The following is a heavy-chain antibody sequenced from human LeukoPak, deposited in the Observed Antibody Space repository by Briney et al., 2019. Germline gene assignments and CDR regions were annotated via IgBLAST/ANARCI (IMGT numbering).Heavy chain of an antibody. D-gene: IGHD3-10*01. Sequence: GGSLRLSCAASGFTFSSYEMNWVRQAPGNGLEWVSYISSSGSTIYYADSVKGRFTIPRDNAKNSLYLQMNSLRAEDTAVYYCARGVRGVIDYWGQGTLVTVSS. V-gene: IGHV3-48*03. J-gene: IGHJ4*02. CDR1: GFTFSSYE. CDR3: ARGVRGVIDY. CDR2: ISSSGSTI.